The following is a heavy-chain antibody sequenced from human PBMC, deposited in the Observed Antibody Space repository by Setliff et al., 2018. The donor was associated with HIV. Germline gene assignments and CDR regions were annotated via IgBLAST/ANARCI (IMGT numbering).Heavy chain of an antibody. Sequence: SETLSLTCTVSGGSISTSTYYWSWIRQPPGKGLEWIGYIYYSGSTYYNPSLKSRLTISVDTSKNQFSLKLSSVTAADTAVYYCARRLFGAVAGTYGMDVWGQGTTVTVSS. CDR2: IYYSGST. CDR3: ARRLFGAVAGTYGMDV. V-gene: IGHV4-39*01. CDR1: GGSISTSTYY. J-gene: IGHJ6*02. D-gene: IGHD6-19*01.